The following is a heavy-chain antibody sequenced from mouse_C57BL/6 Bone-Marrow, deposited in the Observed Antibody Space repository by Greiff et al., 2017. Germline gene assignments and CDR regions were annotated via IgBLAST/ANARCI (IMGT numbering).Heavy chain of an antibody. Sequence: QVQLQQPGAELVKPGASVKLSCKASGYTFTSYWMHWVKQRPGQGLEWIGMIHPNSGSTNYNEKFKSKATLTVDKSSSTAYMQLSSLTSEDSAVYYCARDYENRENYYAMDYWGQGTSVTVSS. J-gene: IGHJ4*01. CDR1: GYTFTSYW. CDR3: ARDYENRENYYAMDY. V-gene: IGHV1-64*01. D-gene: IGHD2-4*01. CDR2: IHPNSGST.